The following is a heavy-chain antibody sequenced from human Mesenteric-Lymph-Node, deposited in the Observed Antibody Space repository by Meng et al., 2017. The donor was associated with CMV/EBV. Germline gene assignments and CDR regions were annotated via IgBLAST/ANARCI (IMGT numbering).Heavy chain of an antibody. CDR3: ARGDHYYVADY. CDR1: GFTFNTYS. D-gene: IGHD3-10*02. J-gene: IGHJ4*02. V-gene: IGHV3-21*01. Sequence: GGSLRLSCAASGFTFNTYSMNWVRQAPGKGLEWVSSISSSASYIYYADSVKGRFTISRDNAKNSLYLQMNSLRADDTGVYYCARGDHYYVADYWGQGKLVTVSS. CDR2: ISSSASYI.